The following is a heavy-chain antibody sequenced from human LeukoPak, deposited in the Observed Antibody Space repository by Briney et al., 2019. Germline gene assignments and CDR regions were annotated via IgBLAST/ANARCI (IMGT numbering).Heavy chain of an antibody. J-gene: IGHJ4*02. CDR2: VWHDGSNK. CDR3: ARGLFGSGSCPDY. CDR1: GFTFSSYA. V-gene: IGHV3-33*01. D-gene: IGHD3-10*01. Sequence: GRSLRLSCTASGFTFSSYAIHWIRQAPGKGLEWVALVWHDGSNKYYADSVKGRFTISRDNSKNTVYLQMNSLRAEDTAVYYCARGLFGSGSCPDYWGQGTLVPVSS.